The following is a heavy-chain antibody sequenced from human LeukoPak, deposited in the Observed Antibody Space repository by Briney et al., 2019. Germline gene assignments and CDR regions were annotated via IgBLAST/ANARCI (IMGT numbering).Heavy chain of an antibody. CDR1: GGSISSSSYY. V-gene: IGHV4-39*01. J-gene: IGHJ6*02. Sequence: SETLSLTCTVSGGSISSSSYYWGWIRQPPGKGLEWIGSIYYSGSTYYNPSLKSRVTISVDTSKNQFSLKLSSVTAADTAVYYCARLGTVTRAYYYYGMDVWGQGTTVTVSS. CDR2: IYYSGST. CDR3: ARLGTVTRAYYYYGMDV. D-gene: IGHD4-17*01.